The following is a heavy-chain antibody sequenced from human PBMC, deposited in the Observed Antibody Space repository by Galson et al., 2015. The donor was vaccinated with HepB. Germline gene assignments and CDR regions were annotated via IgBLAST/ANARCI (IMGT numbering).Heavy chain of an antibody. CDR3: TTDPEYDFLGGASYYFDY. CDR1: GFTFSYAW. J-gene: IGHJ4*02. D-gene: IGHD3-3*01. Sequence: SLRLSCAGSGFTFSYAWMNWVRRAPGKGLEWLGRIKSKTDGGTTDYAAPVKGRFTISRDDSKNTGYLQMSSLKTEDTAMYYCTTDPEYDFLGGASYYFDYWGQGTLVTVSS. CDR2: IKSKTDGGTT. V-gene: IGHV3-15*01.